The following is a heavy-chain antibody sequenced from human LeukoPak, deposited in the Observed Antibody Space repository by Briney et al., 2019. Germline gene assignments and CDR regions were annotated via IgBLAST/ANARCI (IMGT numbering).Heavy chain of an antibody. CDR3: ARATRDGYNRFDH. V-gene: IGHV4-59*01. D-gene: IGHD5-24*01. Sequence: SETLSLTCTVSSGSISLYYWNWIRQPPGKGLEWIGYIYYSASANYNPSLKSRVTISVDTSKNQFSLKLSSVTAADTAVYYCARATRDGYNRFDHWGQGTLVTVSS. CDR1: SGSISLYY. CDR2: IYYSASA. J-gene: IGHJ4*02.